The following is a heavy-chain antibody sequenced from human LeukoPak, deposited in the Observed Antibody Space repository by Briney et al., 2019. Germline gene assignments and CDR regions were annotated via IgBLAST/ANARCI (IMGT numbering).Heavy chain of an antibody. J-gene: IGHJ2*01. CDR3: AGGTRYWYFDL. Sequence: SETLSLTCTVSGGSLSNYYWIWIRQPPGKGLEWIGYIYYSGITNYKSSLKSRVTMSVDTSKNQFSLNLKSVTAADTAVYYCAGGTRYWYFDLWGRGTLVTVSS. CDR1: GGSLSNYY. V-gene: IGHV4-59*01. CDR2: IYYSGIT.